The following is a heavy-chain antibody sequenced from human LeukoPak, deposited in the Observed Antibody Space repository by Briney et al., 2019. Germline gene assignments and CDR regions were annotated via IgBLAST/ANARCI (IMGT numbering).Heavy chain of an antibody. CDR3: AREAGVDNYYYYGMDV. CDR1: GGSISNYY. J-gene: IGHJ6*02. Sequence: PSETLSLTCTVSGGSISNYYWSWIRQPPGKGLEWIGYIYYSGSTNYNPSLKSRVTISVDTSKNQFSLKLSSVTAADTAVYYCAREAGVDNYYYYGMDVWGQGTTVTVSS. V-gene: IGHV4-59*01. CDR2: IYYSGST. D-gene: IGHD3-3*01.